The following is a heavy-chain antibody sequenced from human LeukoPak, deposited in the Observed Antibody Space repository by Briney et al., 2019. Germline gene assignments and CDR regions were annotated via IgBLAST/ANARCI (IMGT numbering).Heavy chain of an antibody. CDR3: AREYSSGAFDI. CDR2: IVVGSGNT. V-gene: IGHV1-58*02. Sequence: TSVKVSCKASGFTFTSSAMQWVRQARGQRLEWIGWIVVGSGNTNYAQKFQERVTITRDISTSTAYMELGSLRSEDTAVYYCAREYSSGAFDIWGQGTMVTVSS. J-gene: IGHJ3*02. D-gene: IGHD6-19*01. CDR1: GFTFTSSA.